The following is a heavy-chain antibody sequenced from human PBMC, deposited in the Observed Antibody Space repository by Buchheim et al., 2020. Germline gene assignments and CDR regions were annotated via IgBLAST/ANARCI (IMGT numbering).Heavy chain of an antibody. CDR1: GFSFNNYG. CDR3: TKRSLSGGQTIDY. D-gene: IGHD1-26*01. V-gene: IGHV3-23*01. Sequence: EVQLLESGGGLVQPGGSLRLSCAASGFSFNNYGLTWVRQAPGKGLEWVSAISISGDSTDYADSVKGRFTISREHSTNTLYLQMNSLRAEDTAVYYCTKRSLSGGQTIDYWGQGTL. J-gene: IGHJ4*02. CDR2: ISISGDST.